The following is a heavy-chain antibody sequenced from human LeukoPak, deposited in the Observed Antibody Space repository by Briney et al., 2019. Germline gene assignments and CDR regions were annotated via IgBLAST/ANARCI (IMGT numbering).Heavy chain of an antibody. V-gene: IGHV1-2*02. CDR2: INPNSGDT. CDR3: ARAVAAIVNWFDP. CDR1: GYTFAVYY. Sequence: ASVTVSCKASGYTFAVYYMHWVRQAPGQGLEWMGWINPNSGDTNNAQKFQGRVTMTSDTSISTAYMELSRPRSDDTAVYYCARAVAAIVNWFDPWGQGTLVTVSS. D-gene: IGHD6-13*01. J-gene: IGHJ5*02.